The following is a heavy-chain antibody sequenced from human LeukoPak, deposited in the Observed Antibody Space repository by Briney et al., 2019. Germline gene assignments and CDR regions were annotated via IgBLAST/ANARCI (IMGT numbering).Heavy chain of an antibody. V-gene: IGHV1-69*06. D-gene: IGHD2-2*01. CDR2: IIPIFGTA. J-gene: IGHJ4*02. Sequence: GSSVKVSCKASGGTFSSYAISWVRQAPGQGLEWMGGIIPIFGTANYAQKFQGRVTITADKSTSTAYMELSSLRSEDTAVYYCAREGYCSSTSCARRSRYFDYWGQGTLVTVSS. CDR1: GGTFSSYA. CDR3: AREGYCSSTSCARRSRYFDY.